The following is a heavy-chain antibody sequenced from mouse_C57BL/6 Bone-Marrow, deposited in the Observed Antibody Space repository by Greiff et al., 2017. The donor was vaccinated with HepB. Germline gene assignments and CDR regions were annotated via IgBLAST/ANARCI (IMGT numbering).Heavy chain of an antibody. Sequence: EVKVVESGEGLVKPGGSLKLSCAASGFTFSSYAMSWVRQTPEKRLEWVAYISSGGDYIYYADTVKGRFTISRDNARNTLYLQMSSLKSEDTAMYYCTRDGGTGTGFAYWGQGTLVTVSA. CDR1: GFTFSSYA. D-gene: IGHD4-1*01. CDR3: TRDGGTGTGFAY. J-gene: IGHJ3*01. V-gene: IGHV5-9-1*02. CDR2: ISSGGDYI.